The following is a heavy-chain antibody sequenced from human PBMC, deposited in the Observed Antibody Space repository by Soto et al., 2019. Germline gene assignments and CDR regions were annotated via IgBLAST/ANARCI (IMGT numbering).Heavy chain of an antibody. CDR2: IYTDGTI. CDR3: AREVRGGFTGIFDQ. D-gene: IGHD2-15*01. CDR1: GDSISDYFY. J-gene: IGHJ4*02. Sequence: PSETLSLTCTVSGDSISDYFYWSWIRQPAGKGLEWIGRIYTDGTIKYNPSLKSRVTLSLDKSKNQFSLRLSSVTAADTAVYYFAREVRGGFTGIFDQWGRGSRVTVSS. V-gene: IGHV4-4*07.